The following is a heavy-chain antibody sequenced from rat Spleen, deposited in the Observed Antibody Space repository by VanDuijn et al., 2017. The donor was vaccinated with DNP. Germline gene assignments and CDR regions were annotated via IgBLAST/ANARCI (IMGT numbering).Heavy chain of an antibody. V-gene: IGHV2S12*01. CDR2: ISSGGGT. D-gene: IGHD4-3*01. CDR1: GFSLTNYG. CDR3: ARDLIIRDTTSAMDA. Sequence: QVHLKESGPGLVQPSQTLSLTCTVSGFSLTNYGVSWVRQSPGKGLEWIAAISSGGGTYYNPALKSRLSISRDTSKSQVFLQLNSLQTEDTATYYCARDLIIRDTTSAMDAWGQGTSVTVSS. J-gene: IGHJ4*01.